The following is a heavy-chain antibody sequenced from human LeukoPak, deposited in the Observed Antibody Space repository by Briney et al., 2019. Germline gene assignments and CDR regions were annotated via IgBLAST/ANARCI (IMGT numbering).Heavy chain of an antibody. CDR2: INQSGRT. CDR1: GFIFKTYA. Sequence: PGGSLRLSCAGSGFIFKTYALGWVRQAPGKGLEWLGEINQSGRTNYNPSLKSRVTISVDTSKNQISLNLSFVTATDTAVYYCARGWFGFWHNSYADDNAFDVWGPGTMVTVSS. J-gene: IGHJ3*01. D-gene: IGHD5-18*01. CDR3: ARGWFGFWHNSYADDNAFDV. V-gene: IGHV4-34*01.